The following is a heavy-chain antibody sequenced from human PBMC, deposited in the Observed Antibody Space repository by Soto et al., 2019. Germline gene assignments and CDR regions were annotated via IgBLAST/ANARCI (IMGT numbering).Heavy chain of an antibody. D-gene: IGHD3-3*02. CDR2: ISYTGST. CDR3: ATGGGWLHNSYIRGLYFDY. V-gene: IGHV4-59*01. Sequence: SETLSLTCTVSGGSLSGSYCGWIRKSPGKSLEWIASISYTGSTTHNPSLKSRVTLSVDTSKNQFSLSLTSVTPADTAAYYCATGGGWLHNSYIRGLYFDYWGQGVLVTVSS. J-gene: IGHJ4*02. CDR1: GGSLSGSY.